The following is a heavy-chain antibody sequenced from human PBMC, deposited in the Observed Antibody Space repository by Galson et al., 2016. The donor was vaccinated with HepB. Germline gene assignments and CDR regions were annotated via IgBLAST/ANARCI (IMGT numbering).Heavy chain of an antibody. CDR1: GGSFRDYY. D-gene: IGHD3-10*01. J-gene: IGHJ4*02. Sequence: SETLSLTCAVYGGSFRDYYWSWIRQSPGTGLEWIGEVTHSGSTKYNPSLRSRVTISMVTSKNQFTLKLTSVTATDTAIYYCARGWFFERQVHFDYWGQGNLVTVSS. V-gene: IGHV4-34*01. CDR2: VTHSGST. CDR3: ARGWFFERQVHFDY.